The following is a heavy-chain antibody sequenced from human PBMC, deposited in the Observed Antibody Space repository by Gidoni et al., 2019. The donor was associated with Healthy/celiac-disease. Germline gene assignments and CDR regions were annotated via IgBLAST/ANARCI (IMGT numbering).Heavy chain of an antibody. CDR3: ARFGDPYYYYDYGMDV. CDR2: IYTSGST. Sequence: QVQLQESGPGLVKPSETLSLTCTVSGGSISSYYWSWIRQPAGKGLEWIGRIYTSGSTNYNPSLKSRVTMSVDTSKNQFSLKLSSVTVADTAVYYCARFGDPYYYYDYGMDVWGQGTTVTVSS. D-gene: IGHD2-21*02. J-gene: IGHJ6*02. CDR1: GGSISSYY. V-gene: IGHV4-4*07.